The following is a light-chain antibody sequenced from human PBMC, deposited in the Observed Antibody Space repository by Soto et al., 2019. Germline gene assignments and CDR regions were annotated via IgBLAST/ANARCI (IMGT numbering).Light chain of an antibody. CDR2: HVS. CDR1: QSSRSC. CDR3: QQYNNWPHI. J-gene: IGKJ5*01. Sequence: VLTQCPASLCVSPGERAKLACTASQSSRSCFAWYQQKPGQPPRLIRHHVSIRAIGIQARFNGSGSRPEFTLTISSLQSEDLAVYYCQQYNNWPHIFGQGTRRR. V-gene: IGKV3-15*01.